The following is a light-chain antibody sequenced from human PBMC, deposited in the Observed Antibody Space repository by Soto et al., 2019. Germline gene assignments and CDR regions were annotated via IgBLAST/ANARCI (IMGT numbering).Light chain of an antibody. CDR1: QSVLYSSNNKNY. Sequence: DIVVTKSPDSLAVSVGERATINCKSSQSVLYSSNNKNYLAWYQQKPGQPPKLLIYWASTRESGVPDRFSGSGSGTDFTLTISSLQAEDVAVYYCQQDYSTPPTFGQGTKVDSK. V-gene: IGKV4-1*01. J-gene: IGKJ1*01. CDR2: WAS. CDR3: QQDYSTPPT.